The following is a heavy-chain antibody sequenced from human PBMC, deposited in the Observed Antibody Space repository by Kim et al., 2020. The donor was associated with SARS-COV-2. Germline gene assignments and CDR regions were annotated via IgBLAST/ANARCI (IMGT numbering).Heavy chain of an antibody. CDR2: INHSGST. CDR1: GGSFSGYY. J-gene: IGHJ5*02. Sequence: SETLSLTCAVYGGSFSGYYWSWIRQPPGKGLEWIGEINHSGSTNYNPSLKSRVTISVDTSKNQFSLKLSSVTAADTAVYYCARLGYSSSWYGLRNWFDPWGQGPLVTVSS. CDR3: ARLGYSSSWYGLRNWFDP. V-gene: IGHV4-34*01. D-gene: IGHD6-13*01.